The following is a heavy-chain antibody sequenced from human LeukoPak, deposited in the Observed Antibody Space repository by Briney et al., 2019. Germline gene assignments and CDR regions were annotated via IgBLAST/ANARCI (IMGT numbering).Heavy chain of an antibody. CDR1: GYTFTSNY. Sequence: ASVKVSCKAFGYTFTSNYMHWVRQAPAQGPEWMGVISPSGGSTTYAQKFQGRVTLTRDMSTSTVYMELSSLRSEDTAVYYCARDDPLDKISSGWGPWGQGTLVTVSS. J-gene: IGHJ5*02. CDR3: ARDDPLDKISSGWGP. V-gene: IGHV1-46*01. CDR2: ISPSGGST. D-gene: IGHD6-19*01.